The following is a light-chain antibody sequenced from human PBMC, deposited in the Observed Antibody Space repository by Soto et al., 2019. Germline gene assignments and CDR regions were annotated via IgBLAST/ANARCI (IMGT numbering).Light chain of an antibody. CDR2: DVT. J-gene: IGLJ1*01. CDR1: SIDVGGYNY. Sequence: QSVLTQPPSASGSPGQSVAISCTGTSIDVGGYNYVSWYQQYPGKAPKLMIYDVTKRPSGVPDRFSGSKSGNTASLTVSGLQSEDEADSYCGFYAGTHVVFGTGTMVTVL. V-gene: IGLV2-8*01. CDR3: GFYAGTHVV.